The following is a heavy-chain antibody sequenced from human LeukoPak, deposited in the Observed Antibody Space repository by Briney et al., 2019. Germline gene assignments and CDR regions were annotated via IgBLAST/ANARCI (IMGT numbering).Heavy chain of an antibody. Sequence: GGSLRLSCAASGFTFSSYAMHWVRQAPGKGLEWVSVIWSDGNNKFYVDSVKGRFTIFRDNSKNTLDLQLNSLRAEDTAMYYCVRERGPYDAFDIWGQGTMVTVSS. CDR3: VRERGPYDAFDI. V-gene: IGHV3-33*08. CDR2: IWSDGNNK. CDR1: GFTFSSYA. J-gene: IGHJ3*02.